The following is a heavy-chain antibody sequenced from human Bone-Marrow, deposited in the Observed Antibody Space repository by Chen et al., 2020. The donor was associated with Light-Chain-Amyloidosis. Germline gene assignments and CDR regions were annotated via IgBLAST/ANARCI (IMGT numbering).Heavy chain of an antibody. V-gene: IGHV4-34*01. Sequence: QVQLQQWGAGLLKPSETLSLTCAVYGGSFSGYYWSWIRQPPGKGLEWIGEINHSGSTNDNPSLKSRVTISVDTSKNQFSLKLSSVTAADTAVYYCAIGRCGGGSCYTYYYYYGMDVWGQGTTVTVSS. CDR3: AIGRCGGGSCYTYYYYYGMDV. CDR2: INHSGST. D-gene: IGHD2-15*01. J-gene: IGHJ6*02. CDR1: GGSFSGYY.